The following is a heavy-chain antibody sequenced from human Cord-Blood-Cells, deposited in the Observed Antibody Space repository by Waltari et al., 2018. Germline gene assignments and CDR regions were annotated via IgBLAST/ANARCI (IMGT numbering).Heavy chain of an antibody. J-gene: IGHJ4*02. D-gene: IGHD3-10*01. Sequence: QVQLQQWGAGLLKPSETLSPTFAVYGGPFSGYSLCWIRQPPGKGLEWIGEINHSGSTNYNPSLKSRVTISVDTSKNQFSRKLSSVTAADTAVYYCARRVVRGVIDYWGQGTLVTVSS. CDR1: GGPFSGYS. CDR2: INHSGST. CDR3: ARRVVRGVIDY. V-gene: IGHV4-34*01.